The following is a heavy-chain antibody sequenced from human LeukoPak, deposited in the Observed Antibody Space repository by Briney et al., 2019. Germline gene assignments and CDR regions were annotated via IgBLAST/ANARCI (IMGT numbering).Heavy chain of an antibody. Sequence: GGSLRLSCAASGFTFSSYSMNWVRQAPGKGLEWVSYISSSSTIYYADSVKGRFTISRDNSKNTLYLQMNSLRADDTAVYYCAKRRGLELTYYYHMDVWGKGTTVTVSS. CDR3: AKRRGLELTYYYHMDV. CDR2: ISSSSTI. J-gene: IGHJ6*03. CDR1: GFTFSSYS. D-gene: IGHD1-7*01. V-gene: IGHV3-48*01.